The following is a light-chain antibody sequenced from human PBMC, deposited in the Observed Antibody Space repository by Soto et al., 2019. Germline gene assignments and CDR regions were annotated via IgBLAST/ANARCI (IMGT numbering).Light chain of an antibody. Sequence: QSVLTQPASVSGSPEQSITISCTGTSSDVGSYNLVSWYQQHPGKAPKVMIYEATKRPSGVSNRFSGSKSGNTASLTISGLQAEDEAYYYCGAYAGSGTVVFGGGTKLTVL. CDR2: EAT. V-gene: IGLV2-23*01. J-gene: IGLJ3*02. CDR3: GAYAGSGTVV. CDR1: SSDVGSYNL.